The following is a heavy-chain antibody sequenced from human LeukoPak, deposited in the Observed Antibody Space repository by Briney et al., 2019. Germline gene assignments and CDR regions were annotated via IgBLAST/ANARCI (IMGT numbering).Heavy chain of an antibody. D-gene: IGHD3-22*01. CDR1: GLTFSSYG. CDR2: IRYDGSNK. CDR3: AKDLPTNYYDSSGYQDY. Sequence: GGSLRLSCAASGLTFSSYGMHWVRQAPGKGLEWVAFIRYDGSNKYYADSVKGRFTISRDNSKNTLYLQMNSLRAEDTAVYYCAKDLPTNYYDSSGYQDYWGQGTLVTVSS. J-gene: IGHJ4*02. V-gene: IGHV3-30*02.